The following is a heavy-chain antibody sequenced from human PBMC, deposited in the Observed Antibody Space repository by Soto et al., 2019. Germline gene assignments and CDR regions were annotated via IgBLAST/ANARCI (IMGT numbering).Heavy chain of an antibody. D-gene: IGHD6-13*01. CDR2: IYHSGST. Sequence: SETLSLTCAVPGGSISSGGYSWSWIRQPPGKGLEWIGYIYHSGSTYYNPSLKSRVTISVDRSKNQFSLKLSSVTAADTAVYYCARGQHPNYGMDVWGQGTTVTVSS. CDR1: GGSISSGGYS. V-gene: IGHV4-30-2*01. CDR3: ARGQHPNYGMDV. J-gene: IGHJ6*02.